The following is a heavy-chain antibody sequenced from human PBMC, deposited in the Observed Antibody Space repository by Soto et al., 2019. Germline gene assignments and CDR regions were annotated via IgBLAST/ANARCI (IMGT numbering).Heavy chain of an antibody. CDR1: GYTFTSYA. V-gene: IGHV1-3*01. J-gene: IGHJ4*02. CDR2: IHAGNGDR. CDR3: VTSDWAW. Sequence: ASVKVSCKASGYTFTSYAMHWVRQAPGQGLEWLGWIHAGNGDRRYSPKFQGRATITRDTSASTAYMELRSLTSRDTAIFYCVTSDWAWWGQGTQVTVSS. D-gene: IGHD3-9*01.